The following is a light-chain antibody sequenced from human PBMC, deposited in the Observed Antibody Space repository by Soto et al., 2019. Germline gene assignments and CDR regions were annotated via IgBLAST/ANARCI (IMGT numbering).Light chain of an antibody. CDR2: GAS. CDR3: QQYGGPPPTT. V-gene: IGKV3-20*01. CDR1: QSVRSSY. J-gene: IGKJ5*01. Sequence: EIVLMQSPGTLSLSPGERATLSCRASQSVRSSYLAWYQQKPGQAPRLLIYGASNRATGIPARFSGSGSGTDCTLTISRREPEDFAVYYGQQYGGPPPTTCGQGTRLEIK.